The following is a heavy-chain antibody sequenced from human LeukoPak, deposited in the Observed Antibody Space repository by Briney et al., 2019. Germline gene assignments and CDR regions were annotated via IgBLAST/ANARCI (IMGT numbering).Heavy chain of an antibody. V-gene: IGHV3-9*01. CDR1: GFTFDDYA. Sequence: PGGSLRLSCAASGFTFDDYAMHWVRQAPGKGLEWVSGISWNSGSIGYADSVKGRFTISRDNAKNSLYLQMNSLRAEDTALYYCAKDRDPYYYASGSYYNGLPDYWGQGTLVTVSS. D-gene: IGHD3-10*01. CDR3: AKDRDPYYYASGSYYNGLPDY. CDR2: ISWNSGSI. J-gene: IGHJ4*02.